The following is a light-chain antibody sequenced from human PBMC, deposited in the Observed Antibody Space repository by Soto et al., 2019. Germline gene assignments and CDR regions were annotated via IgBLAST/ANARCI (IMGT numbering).Light chain of an antibody. Sequence: QSVLTQPPSVSAAPGQKVTISCSGSSSNIGNNDVSWYQQLPGTAPKLLIYDSNKRPSGIPDRFSGSKSGTSATLGITGLQTGDEADYYCGTWDSSLSAVVFGGGTQLTV. J-gene: IGLJ2*01. CDR3: GTWDSSLSAVV. CDR1: SSNIGNND. V-gene: IGLV1-51*01. CDR2: DSN.